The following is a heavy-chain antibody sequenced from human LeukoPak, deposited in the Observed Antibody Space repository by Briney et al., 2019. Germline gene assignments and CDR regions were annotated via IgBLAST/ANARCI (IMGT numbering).Heavy chain of an antibody. V-gene: IGHV1-69*05. Sequence: SVKASCKASGGTFSSYAISWVRQAPGQGLEWMGRIIPIFGTANYAQKFQGRVTITTDESTSTAYMELSSLRSEDTAVYYCARSSSGPIWDAFDIWGQGTMVTVSS. J-gene: IGHJ3*02. D-gene: IGHD3-22*01. CDR3: ARSSSGPIWDAFDI. CDR2: IIPIFGTA. CDR1: GGTFSSYA.